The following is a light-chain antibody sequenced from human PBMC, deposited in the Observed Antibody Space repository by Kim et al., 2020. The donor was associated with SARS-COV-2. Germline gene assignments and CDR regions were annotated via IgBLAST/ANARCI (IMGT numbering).Light chain of an antibody. Sequence: SPGERATLSCRASQSRPSTHLAWYQQKPGQAPRLLIHDISRRATGIPDRFSGSGSGTDFTLTISSLEPEDFAMYYCNQYGRSPDTFGQGTRLEIK. CDR1: QSRPSTH. J-gene: IGKJ5*01. V-gene: IGKV3-20*01. CDR3: NQYGRSPDT. CDR2: DIS.